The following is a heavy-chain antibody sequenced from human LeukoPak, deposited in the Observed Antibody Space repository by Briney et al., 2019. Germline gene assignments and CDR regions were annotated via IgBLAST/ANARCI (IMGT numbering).Heavy chain of an antibody. Sequence: SETLSLTCTVSGGSISSYYWSWIRQPPGKGLEWIGYISYSGSTNYNPSLKSRVTISVDTSKNQFSLKLSSVTAADTAVYYCARSEDDSSGYYYWGQGTLVTVSS. V-gene: IGHV4-59*08. CDR2: ISYSGST. D-gene: IGHD3-22*01. CDR3: ARSEDDSSGYYY. CDR1: GGSISSYY. J-gene: IGHJ4*02.